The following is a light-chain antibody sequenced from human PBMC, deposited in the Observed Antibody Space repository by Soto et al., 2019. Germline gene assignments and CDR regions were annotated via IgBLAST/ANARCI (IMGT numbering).Light chain of an antibody. CDR1: QSISTW. CDR3: QQYINRWT. V-gene: IGKV1-5*03. CDR2: KAS. J-gene: IGKJ1*01. Sequence: DIQMTQSPSTLSAYVGDRVTITCRASQSISTWLAWYQQKPGKAPKLLIYKASSLESGVPSRFSGSGSGTEFTLTISSLQPDDSATYYCQQYINRWTFGQGTKGEIK.